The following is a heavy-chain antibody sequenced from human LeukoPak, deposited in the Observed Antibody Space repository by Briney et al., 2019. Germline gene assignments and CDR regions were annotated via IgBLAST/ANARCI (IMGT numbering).Heavy chain of an antibody. Sequence: SETLSLTCTVSGGSFSIYYWSWIRQPAGKGMEWIGRIHTSGSTNYHPSLKSRVTMSVDQSKTQFSLNLNSVTAATPPVYYWARGPHKVSRAFDYWGQGTLVTVSS. V-gene: IGHV4-4*07. D-gene: IGHD5/OR15-5a*01. CDR1: GGSFSIYY. CDR3: ARGPHKVSRAFDY. J-gene: IGHJ4*02. CDR2: IHTSGST.